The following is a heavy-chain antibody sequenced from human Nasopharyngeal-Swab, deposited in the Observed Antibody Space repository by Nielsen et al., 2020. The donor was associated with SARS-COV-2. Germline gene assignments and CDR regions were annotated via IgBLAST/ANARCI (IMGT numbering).Heavy chain of an antibody. CDR1: GFTFSSYA. D-gene: IGHD6-19*01. CDR2: ISYDGSNK. Sequence: GESLKISCAASGFTFSSYAMHWVRQAPGKGLEWVAVISYDGSNKYYADSVKGRFTISRDNSKNTLYLQMNSLRAEDTAVYYCARAVAGYYYMYVWGKGTTVTVSS. CDR3: ARAVAGYYYMYV. J-gene: IGHJ6*03. V-gene: IGHV3-30-3*01.